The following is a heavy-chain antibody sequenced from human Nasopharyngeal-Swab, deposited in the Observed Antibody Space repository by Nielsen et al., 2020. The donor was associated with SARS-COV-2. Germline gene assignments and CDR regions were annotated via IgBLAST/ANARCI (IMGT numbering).Heavy chain of an antibody. V-gene: IGHV3-7*01. CDR2: IKQAGSEK. Sequence: AGSLTLSCVASGFAFSSYWMTWVRQAPGQGLEWVANIKQAGSEKDYVDSVKGRFTISRDNAKNSVYLQMNSLRGEDTAIYFWARAEGGGYSYGFDNWFDPWGQGTLVTVSS. J-gene: IGHJ5*02. CDR1: GFAFSSYW. CDR3: ARAEGGGYSYGFDNWFDP. D-gene: IGHD5-18*01.